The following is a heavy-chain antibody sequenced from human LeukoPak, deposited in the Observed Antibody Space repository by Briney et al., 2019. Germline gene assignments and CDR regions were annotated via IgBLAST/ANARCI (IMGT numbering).Heavy chain of an antibody. D-gene: IGHD1-26*01. Sequence: GESLKISCKGSGYSFTSYWIGWVRQMPGKGLEWMGIIYPGDSDTRYSPSFQGQVTISADKSISTAHLQWSSLKASDTAMYYCARQKYSGTKTRNWFDPWGQGTLVTVSS. J-gene: IGHJ5*02. CDR2: IYPGDSDT. V-gene: IGHV5-51*01. CDR3: ARQKYSGTKTRNWFDP. CDR1: GYSFTSYW.